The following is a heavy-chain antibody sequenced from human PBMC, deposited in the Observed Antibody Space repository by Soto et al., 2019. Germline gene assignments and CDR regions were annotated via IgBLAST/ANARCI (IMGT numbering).Heavy chain of an antibody. J-gene: IGHJ4*02. Sequence: PSETLSLTCTVSGGSISSYYWSWIRQPAGKGLEWIGRIYTSGSTNYNPSLKSRVTMSVDTSKNQFSLKLSSVTAADTAVYYCARGGITMVRGVMYFDYWGQGTLVTV. CDR2: IYTSGST. D-gene: IGHD3-10*01. CDR3: ARGGITMVRGVMYFDY. V-gene: IGHV4-4*07. CDR1: GGSISSYY.